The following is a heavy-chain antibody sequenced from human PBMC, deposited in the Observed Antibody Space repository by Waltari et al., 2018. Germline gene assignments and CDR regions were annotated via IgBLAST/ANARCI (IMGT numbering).Heavy chain of an antibody. J-gene: IGHJ6*02. CDR3: ARDSFTIAAGGYYGMDV. Sequence: QLQLQESGPGLVKPSETLSLTCTVSGGSISSSSYYWGWIRQPPGKGLEWIGSIYYSGSTYYNPSLKSRVTISVDTSKNQFSLKLSSVTAADTAVYYCARDSFTIAAGGYYGMDVWGQGTTVTVSS. CDR2: IYYSGST. D-gene: IGHD6-13*01. V-gene: IGHV4-39*07. CDR1: GGSISSSSYY.